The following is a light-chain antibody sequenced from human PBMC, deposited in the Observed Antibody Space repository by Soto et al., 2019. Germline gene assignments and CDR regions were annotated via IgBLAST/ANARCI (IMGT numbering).Light chain of an antibody. J-gene: IGKJ1*01. CDR2: GAF. CDR3: QQYINDLPA. Sequence: EIVLTQSPGTLSLSPGERATLNCRASQSISTSSLAWYRQKPGQAPRLLIYGAFNRATGIPDRFSGSGSGTDFTLTISSLQAEDVAVYYCQQYINDLPAFGQGTKVDIK. V-gene: IGKV3-20*01. CDR1: QSISTSS.